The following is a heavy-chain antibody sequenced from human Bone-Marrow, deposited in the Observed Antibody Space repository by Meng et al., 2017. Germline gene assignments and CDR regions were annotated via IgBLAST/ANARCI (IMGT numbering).Heavy chain of an antibody. CDR1: GGSFSGYY. Sequence: QVQLQHGGAGLLKPSETLPLTCAVYGGSFSGYYWSWIRQPPGKGLEWIGEINHSGSTNYNPSLKSRVTISVDTSKNQFSLKLSSVTAADTAVYYCARAKRIYSGYGWWFDPWGQGTLVTVSS. CDR3: ARAKRIYSGYGWWFDP. J-gene: IGHJ5*02. D-gene: IGHD5-12*01. V-gene: IGHV4-34*01. CDR2: INHSGST.